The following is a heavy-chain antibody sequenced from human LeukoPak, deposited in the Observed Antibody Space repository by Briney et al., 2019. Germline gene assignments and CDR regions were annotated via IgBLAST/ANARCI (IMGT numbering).Heavy chain of an antibody. CDR1: DYSISSDYH. V-gene: IGHV4-38-2*02. CDR2: INHSGST. CDR3: ARGGYSYGYASPDAGFDY. D-gene: IGHD5-18*01. J-gene: IGHJ4*02. Sequence: TSETLSLTCIVSDYSISSDYHWGWLRQPPGKGLEWIGSINHSGSTYYNPSLKSRVIISVDTSKNQFSLKLSSVTAADTAVYYCARGGYSYGYASPDAGFDYWGQGTLVTVSS.